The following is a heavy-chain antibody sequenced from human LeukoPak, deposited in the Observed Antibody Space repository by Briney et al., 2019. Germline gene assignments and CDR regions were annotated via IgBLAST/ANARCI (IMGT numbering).Heavy chain of an antibody. CDR3: ARDYCGGDCFPDY. J-gene: IGHJ4*02. V-gene: IGHV1-2*06. CDR2: INPNSGDT. D-gene: IGHD2-21*02. CDR1: GYTFTGYY. Sequence: ASVKVSCKASGYTFTGYYVHWVRQAPGQGLEWVGRINPNSGDTNYAQKFQGRVTMTRDTSISTAYMELSRLRSDDTAVYYCARDYCGGDCFPDYWGQGTLVTVSS.